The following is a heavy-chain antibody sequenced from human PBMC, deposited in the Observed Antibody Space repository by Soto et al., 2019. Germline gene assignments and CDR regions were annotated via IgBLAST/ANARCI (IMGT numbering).Heavy chain of an antibody. CDR1: GYSFTSYW. Sequence: GESLKISCKGSGYSFTSYWIDWVRQMPGKGLEWMGIIYPGDSDTRYSPSFQGQVTISADKSISTAYLQWSSLKASDTAMYYCARLSYYDSSGYSYTLDYWGQGTLVTVSS. V-gene: IGHV5-51*01. J-gene: IGHJ4*02. CDR3: ARLSYYDSSGYSYTLDY. D-gene: IGHD3-22*01. CDR2: IYPGDSDT.